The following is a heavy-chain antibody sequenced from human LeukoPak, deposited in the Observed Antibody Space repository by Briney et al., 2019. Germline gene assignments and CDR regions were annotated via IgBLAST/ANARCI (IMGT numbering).Heavy chain of an antibody. CDR2: INSDRSSI. Sequence: GSLRLSCAASGFTFSNYWMHWVRQAPGKGLVWVSRINSDRSSISYADSVKGRSTISRDNAKSTLYLQMSSLRAEDTAVYYCARDYYGLGSAYDYWGQGTLVPVSS. CDR1: GFTFSNYW. CDR3: ARDYYGLGSAYDY. D-gene: IGHD3-10*01. J-gene: IGHJ4*02. V-gene: IGHV3-74*01.